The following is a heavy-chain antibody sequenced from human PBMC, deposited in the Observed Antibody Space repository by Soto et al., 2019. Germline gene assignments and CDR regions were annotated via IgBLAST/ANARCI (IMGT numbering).Heavy chain of an antibody. V-gene: IGHV1-18*01. D-gene: IGHD6-13*01. CDR1: GYTFTSYG. CDR3: ARGMYSSSWYGNYYGMDV. CDR2: ISAYNGNT. Sequence: ASVKVSCKASGYTFTSYGISWVRQAPGQGLEWMGWISAYNGNTNYAQKLQGRVTMTTDTSTSTAYMELRSLRSDDTAVYYCARGMYSSSWYGNYYGMDVWGQGTTVTVSS. J-gene: IGHJ6*02.